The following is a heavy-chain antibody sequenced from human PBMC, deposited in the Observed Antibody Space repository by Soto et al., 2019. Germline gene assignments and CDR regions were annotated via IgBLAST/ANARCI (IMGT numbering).Heavy chain of an antibody. CDR3: AISIVVVPAAMAHYYYYYMDV. J-gene: IGHJ6*03. Sequence: GGSLRLSCAASGFTFSSYSMNWVRQAPGKGQEWVSYISCSSSTIYYADSVKGRFTISGDNAKNLLYLQMNSLRAEDTAVYYCAISIVVVPAAMAHYYYYYMDVWGKGTTVTVSS. CDR2: ISCSSSTI. CDR1: GFTFSSYS. V-gene: IGHV3-48*01. D-gene: IGHD2-2*01.